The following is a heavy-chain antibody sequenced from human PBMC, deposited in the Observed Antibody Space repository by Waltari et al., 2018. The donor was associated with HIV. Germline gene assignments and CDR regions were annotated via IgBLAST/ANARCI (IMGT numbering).Heavy chain of an antibody. V-gene: IGHV4-39*02. Sequence: AVSISSNSYYWGWIRQPPGKGLEWIGSVYYSGSTYYNPSLKSRVTISVDTPKNHFSLKLTSMTATDSAVYYCARGYCSSRACYTGSWFDPWGQGTLVTVSS. CDR3: ARGYCSSRACYTGSWFDP. CDR1: AVSISSNSYY. CDR2: VYYSGST. D-gene: IGHD2-8*01. J-gene: IGHJ5*02.